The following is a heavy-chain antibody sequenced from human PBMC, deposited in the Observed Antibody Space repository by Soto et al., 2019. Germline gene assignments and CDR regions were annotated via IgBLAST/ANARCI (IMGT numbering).Heavy chain of an antibody. CDR2: ISSSSSYT. Sequence: GGSLRLSCAASGFTFSDYYMSWIRQAPGKRLEWVSYISSSSSYTNYADSVKGRFTISRDNAKNSLYLQMNSLRAEDTAVYYCARDYDFWSGYLLGMDVWGQGTTVTVSS. CDR3: ARDYDFWSGYLLGMDV. J-gene: IGHJ6*02. V-gene: IGHV3-11*06. D-gene: IGHD3-3*01. CDR1: GFTFSDYY.